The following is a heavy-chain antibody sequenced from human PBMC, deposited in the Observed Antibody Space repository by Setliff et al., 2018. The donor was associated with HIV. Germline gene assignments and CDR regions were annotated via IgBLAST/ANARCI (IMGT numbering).Heavy chain of an antibody. CDR3: VHSLLGAPMVDY. CDR1: GGSITSYY. J-gene: IGHJ4*02. D-gene: IGHD3-16*01. V-gene: IGHV4-4*07. CDR2: IYTGGNA. Sequence: PSETLSLTCTVSGGSITSYYWSWIRQTPGKRLEYIGHIYTGGNANYNPSLQSRVTISVDTSKNQFSLRLNSVTAADTAMYYCVHSLLGAPMVDYWGQGTLVTVSS.